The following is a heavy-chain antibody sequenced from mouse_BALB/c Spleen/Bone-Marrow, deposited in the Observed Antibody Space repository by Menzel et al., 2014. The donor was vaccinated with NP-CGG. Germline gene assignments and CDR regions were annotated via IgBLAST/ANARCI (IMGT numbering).Heavy chain of an antibody. D-gene: IGHD2-3*01. J-gene: IGHJ3*01. CDR3: ARGRGGYYEFAY. V-gene: IGHV5-6-5*01. CDR2: ITSGGST. Sequence: EVMLVESGGGLVKPGGSLKLSCTASGFTFSNYVMSWVRRTPEKRLERVASITSGGSTYYPDSVKGRFTISRDNAGNILYLQMSSLRSEDTAMYYCARGRGGYYEFAYWGQGTLVTVSA. CDR1: GFTFSNYV.